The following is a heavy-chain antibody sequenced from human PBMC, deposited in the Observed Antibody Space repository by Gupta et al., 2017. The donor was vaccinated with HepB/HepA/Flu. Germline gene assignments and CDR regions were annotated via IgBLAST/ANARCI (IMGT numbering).Heavy chain of an antibody. D-gene: IGHD6-6*01. Sequence: QVQLVQSGAEVKKPGSSVKVSCKASGGTFSSYAISWVRPAPGQGLEWMGGIIPIFGTANYAQKFQGRVTITADESTSTAYMELSSLRSEDTAVYYCARSELYSSSSGYYYYYMDVWGKGTTVTVSS. J-gene: IGHJ6*03. CDR3: ARSELYSSSSGYYYYYMDV. CDR1: GGTFSSYA. V-gene: IGHV1-69*01. CDR2: IIPIFGTA.